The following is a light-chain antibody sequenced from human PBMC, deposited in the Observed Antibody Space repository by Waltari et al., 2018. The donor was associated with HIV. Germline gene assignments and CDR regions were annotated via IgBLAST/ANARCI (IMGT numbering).Light chain of an antibody. CDR3: SSYGDSLKIL. Sequence: QSALTQPPSASGSLGQSVTIPCPGSSSDIWAYDFVSWFQQHPHSAPKLLLYEVSRRPSTVSDRFSGSRSGNTAFLTVAGLQPDDEATYFCSSYGDSLKILFGGGTNVTIL. J-gene: IGLJ3*02. CDR2: EVS. V-gene: IGLV2-8*01. CDR1: SSDIWAYDF.